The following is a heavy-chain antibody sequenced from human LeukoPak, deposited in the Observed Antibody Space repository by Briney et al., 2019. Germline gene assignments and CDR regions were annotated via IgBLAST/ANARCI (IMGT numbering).Heavy chain of an antibody. J-gene: IGHJ4*02. CDR1: GFTVSSNY. CDR2: ISSSSSYI. V-gene: IGHV3-21*01. Sequence: GGSLRLSCAVSGFTVSSNYMSWVRQAPGKGLEWVSSISSSSSYIYYADSVKGRFTISRDNAKNSLHLQMNSRRAEDTAVYYCARNQKWGQGTLVTVSS. D-gene: IGHD1-14*01. CDR3: ARNQK.